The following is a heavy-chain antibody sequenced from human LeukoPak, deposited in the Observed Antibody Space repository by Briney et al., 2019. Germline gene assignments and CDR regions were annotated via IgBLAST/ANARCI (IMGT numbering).Heavy chain of an antibody. D-gene: IGHD6-13*01. J-gene: IGHJ6*02. CDR3: ARGGSSSSHYNNYGMDV. V-gene: IGHV1-8*01. CDR1: GYSLTSFD. CDR2: MNPERGNT. Sequence: ASVKVSCKASGYSLTSFDINWVRQGSGQGLEWMGWMNPERGNTGYAPRFQGRVTITRDTSINTAFMEPSSLRPDDTAIYYCARGGSSSSHYNNYGMDVWGQGTTITVSS.